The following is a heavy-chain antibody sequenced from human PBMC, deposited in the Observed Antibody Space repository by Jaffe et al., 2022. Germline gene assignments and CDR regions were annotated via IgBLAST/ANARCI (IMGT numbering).Heavy chain of an antibody. V-gene: IGHV3-74*01. Sequence: EVQLVESGGDLVQPGGSLRLSCAASGITFTRSGMHWVRQAPGKGLVWVSHINNDGTNTNYADPVKGRFSISRDNAKNTVYLQMNSLRAEDTAVYYCARDWGYSFDYWGQGTLVTVSS. CDR1: GITFTRSG. CDR2: INNDGTNT. J-gene: IGHJ4*02. D-gene: IGHD5-18*01. CDR3: ARDWGYSFDY.